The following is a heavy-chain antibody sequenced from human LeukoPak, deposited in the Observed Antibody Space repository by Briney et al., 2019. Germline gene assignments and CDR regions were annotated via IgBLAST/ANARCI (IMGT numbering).Heavy chain of an antibody. CDR2: ISSSGSTI. CDR3: ARERYYYDSSGYLFDY. V-gene: IGHV3-11*04. CDR1: GSTFSDYY. J-gene: IGHJ4*02. D-gene: IGHD3-22*01. Sequence: GGSLRLSCAASGSTFSDYYMCWIRQAPGKGLEWVSYISSSGSTIYYADSVKGRFTISRDNAKNSLYLQMNSLRAEDTAVYYCARERYYYDSSGYLFDYWGQGTLVTVSS.